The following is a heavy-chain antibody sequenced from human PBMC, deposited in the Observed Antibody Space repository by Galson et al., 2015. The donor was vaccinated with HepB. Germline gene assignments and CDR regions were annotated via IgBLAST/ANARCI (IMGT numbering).Heavy chain of an antibody. CDR1: GGTFSSYA. CDR2: INTNTGNP. V-gene: IGHV7-4-1*02. Sequence: SVKVSCKASGGTFSSYAISWVRQAPGQGLEWMGWINTNTGNPTYAQGFTGRFVFSLDTSVSTAYLQISSLKAEDTAVYYCAREFEWFGELLPTFDYWGQGTLVTVSS. D-gene: IGHD3-10*01. J-gene: IGHJ4*02. CDR3: AREFEWFGELLPTFDY.